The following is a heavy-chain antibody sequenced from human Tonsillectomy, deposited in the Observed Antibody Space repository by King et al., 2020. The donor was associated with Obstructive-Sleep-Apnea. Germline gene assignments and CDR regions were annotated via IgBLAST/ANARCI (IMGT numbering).Heavy chain of an antibody. V-gene: IGHV1-69*01. CDR3: AVLVWETPYYLDY. CDR1: GGTLSSYT. Sequence: QLVQSGAEVTKPGSSVMVSCEASGGTLSSYTFSWVRQAPGQGLECLGVITPIFGTTDYAQKFQGRVTITADESTSTVYMELSRLRSDDTAVYYCAVLVWETPYYLDYWGQGTLVIVSS. CDR2: ITPIFGTT. D-gene: IGHD1-26*01. J-gene: IGHJ4*02.